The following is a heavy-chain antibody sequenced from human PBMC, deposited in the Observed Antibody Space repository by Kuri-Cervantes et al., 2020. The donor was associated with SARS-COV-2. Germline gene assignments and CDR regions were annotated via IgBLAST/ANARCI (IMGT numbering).Heavy chain of an antibody. CDR1: GGTFSSYA. Sequence: SVKVSCKASGGTFSSYAISWVRQAPGQGLEWMGGIIPIFGTANYAQKFQGRVTITADESTSTAYMELSSLRSEDTAVYYCARGPKESLEYSSGHYYYYGMDVWGQGTTVPSP. CDR3: ARGPKESLEYSSGHYYYYGMDV. D-gene: IGHD6-19*01. CDR2: IIPIFGTA. V-gene: IGHV1-69*13. J-gene: IGHJ6*02.